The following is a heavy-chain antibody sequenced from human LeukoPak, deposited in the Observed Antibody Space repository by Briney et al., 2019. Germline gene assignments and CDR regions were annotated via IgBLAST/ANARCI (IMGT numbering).Heavy chain of an antibody. CDR1: GFTFSSYS. V-gene: IGHV3-21*01. CDR2: ISSSSSYI. CDR3: AREVRYGMDV. Sequence: GGSLRPSCAASGFTFSSYSMNWVRQAPGKGLEWVSSISSSSSYIYYADSVKGRFTISRDNAKNPLYLQMNSLRAEDTAVYYCAREVRYGMDVWGQGTTVTVSS. D-gene: IGHD3-10*01. J-gene: IGHJ6*02.